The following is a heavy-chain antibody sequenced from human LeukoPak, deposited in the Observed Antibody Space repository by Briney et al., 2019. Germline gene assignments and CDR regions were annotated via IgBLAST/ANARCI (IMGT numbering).Heavy chain of an antibody. CDR1: GFTFSNYA. CDR2: ISGSGGST. J-gene: IGHJ6*03. CDR3: AKEADGYCSGGSCYRRSYYYYMDV. Sequence: GGSLRLSCAASGFTFSNYAMSWVRQAPGKGLEWVSAISGSGGSTYYADSVKGRFTISRDNSKNTLYLQMNSLRAEDTAVYYCAKEADGYCSGGSCYRRSYYYYMDVWGKGTTVTVSS. V-gene: IGHV3-23*01. D-gene: IGHD2-15*01.